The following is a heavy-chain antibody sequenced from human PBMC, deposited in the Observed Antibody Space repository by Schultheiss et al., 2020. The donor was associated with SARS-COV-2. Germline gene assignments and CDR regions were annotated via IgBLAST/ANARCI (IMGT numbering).Heavy chain of an antibody. V-gene: IGHV4-34*01. J-gene: IGHJ3*02. CDR1: GFTVSSNS. D-gene: IGHD2-2*01. Sequence: SCAVSGFTVSSNSMSWVRQAPGKGLEWIGEINHSGSTNYNPSLKSRVTISVDTSKNQFSLKLSSVTAADTAVYYCARTPPAAKAGAFDIWGQGTMVTVAS. CDR3: ARTPPAAKAGAFDI. CDR2: INHSGST.